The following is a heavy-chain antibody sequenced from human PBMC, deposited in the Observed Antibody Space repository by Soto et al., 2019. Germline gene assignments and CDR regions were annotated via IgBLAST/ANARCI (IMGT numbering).Heavy chain of an antibody. D-gene: IGHD3-3*01. CDR2: IYHSGST. V-gene: IGHV4-4*02. J-gene: IGHJ5*02. CDR1: GGSIRSSNW. CDR3: ARMGIVTIFGVGSNWFDP. Sequence: SETLSLTCAVSGGSIRSSNWWSWVRQPPGKGLEWIGEIYHSGSTNYNPSLKSRVTISVDKSKNQFSLKLSSVTAADTAVYYCARMGIVTIFGVGSNWFDPWGQGTLVTVSS.